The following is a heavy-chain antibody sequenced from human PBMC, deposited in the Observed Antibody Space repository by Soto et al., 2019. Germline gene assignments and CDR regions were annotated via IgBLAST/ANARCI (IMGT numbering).Heavy chain of an antibody. CDR3: ARGGWGDYCGGDCYLGYFDY. CDR2: INPNSGGT. J-gene: IGHJ4*02. D-gene: IGHD2-21*02. V-gene: IGHV1-2*04. CDR1: GYTFTGYY. Sequence: QVQLVQSGAEVKKPGASVKVSCKASGYTFTGYYMHWVRQAPGQGLEWMGWINPNSGGTNYAQKFQGWVTMTRDTSISAAYMDLSRLRSDDTAVYYWARGGWGDYCGGDCYLGYFDYWGQGTLVTVSS.